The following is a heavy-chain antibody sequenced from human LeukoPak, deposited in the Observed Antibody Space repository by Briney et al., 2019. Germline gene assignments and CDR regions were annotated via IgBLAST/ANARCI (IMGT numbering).Heavy chain of an antibody. CDR2: VYSSGSI. D-gene: IGHD3-3*01. CDR1: GDSIRRSSYF. J-gene: IGHJ4*02. CDR3: TRDMEYPGAGFDY. Sequence: SETLSLTCTVSGDSIRRSSYFWAWVRQPPGKGLEWIGSVYSSGSIYYNPSLRSQITISIDTSKNQFSLKLTSVAAADTAMYYCTRDMEYPGAGFDYWGQGILVTVSS. V-gene: IGHV4-39*07.